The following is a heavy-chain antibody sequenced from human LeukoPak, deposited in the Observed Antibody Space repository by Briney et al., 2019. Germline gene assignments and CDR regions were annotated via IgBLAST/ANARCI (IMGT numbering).Heavy chain of an antibody. D-gene: IGHD1-26*01. V-gene: IGHV4-59*01. CDR3: ARARGSPPGYWYFDL. J-gene: IGHJ2*01. CDR1: GGSIGASY. CDR2: IYNSGST. Sequence: SETLSLTCTVSGGSIGASYWSWIRQPPGKGLEWIGYIYNSGSTSYNPSLKSRVTMSVDASRNQFSLRLSSVTAADTAVYYCARARGSPPGYWYFDLWGRGTLVTVSS.